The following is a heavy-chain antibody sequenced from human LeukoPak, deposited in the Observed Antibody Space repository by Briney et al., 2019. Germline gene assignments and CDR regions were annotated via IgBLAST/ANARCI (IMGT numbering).Heavy chain of an antibody. J-gene: IGHJ5*02. CDR3: ARAQVGAPTDL. V-gene: IGHV3-74*01. Sequence: AGSLRLSCAASGFPFSSYAMYWVRQAPGKGLVWVARIHGDGDNISYADSVRGRFTISRDNAKDTLYLHMNSLRPEDTAVYYCARAQVGAPTDLWGQGTLVTVSS. D-gene: IGHD1-26*01. CDR1: GFPFSSYA. CDR2: IHGDGDNI.